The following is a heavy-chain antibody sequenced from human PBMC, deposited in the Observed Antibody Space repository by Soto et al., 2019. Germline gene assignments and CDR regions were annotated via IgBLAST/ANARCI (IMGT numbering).Heavy chain of an antibody. J-gene: IGHJ4*02. Sequence: EVQLVESGGGLVQPGGSLKLSCAASGFTFSGSAMHWVRQASGKGLEWVGRIRSKANSYATAYAASVKGRFTISRDDSKNTAYLQMNSLKTEDTAVYYCTRLHTLPDYWGQGTLVTVSS. CDR2: IRSKANSYAT. D-gene: IGHD2-2*02. V-gene: IGHV3-73*01. CDR3: TRLHTLPDY. CDR1: GFTFSGSA.